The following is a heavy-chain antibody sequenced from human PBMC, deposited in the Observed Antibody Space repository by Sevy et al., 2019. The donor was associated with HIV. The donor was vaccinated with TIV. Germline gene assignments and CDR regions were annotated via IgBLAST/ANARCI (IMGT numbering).Heavy chain of an antibody. CDR3: ARVKNYYDSSGYYYYFDY. J-gene: IGHJ4*02. V-gene: IGHV3-48*02. Sequence: GSLRLSCAASGFTFSSYSMNWVRQAPGKGLEWVSYISSSSSTIYYADSVKGRFTISRDNAKNSLYLQMNSLRDEDTAVYYCARVKNYYDSSGYYYYFDYWGQGTLVTVSS. CDR1: GFTFSSYS. D-gene: IGHD3-22*01. CDR2: ISSSSSTI.